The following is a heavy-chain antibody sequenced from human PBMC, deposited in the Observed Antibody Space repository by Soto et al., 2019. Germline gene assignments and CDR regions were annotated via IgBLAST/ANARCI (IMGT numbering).Heavy chain of an antibody. V-gene: IGHV4-39*01. D-gene: IGHD6-6*01. J-gene: IGHJ4*02. Sequence: SETLSLTCTVSGGSISSSSYYWGWIRQPPGKGLEWIGSIYYSGSTYYNPSLKSRVTISVDTSKNQFSLKLSSVTAADTAVYYCARHQPADPEYSSSSPDDYWGQGTLVTVSS. CDR2: IYYSGST. CDR3: ARHQPADPEYSSSSPDDY. CDR1: GGSISSSSYY.